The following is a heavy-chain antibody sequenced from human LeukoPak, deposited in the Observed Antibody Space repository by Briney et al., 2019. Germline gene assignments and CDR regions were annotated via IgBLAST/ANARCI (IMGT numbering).Heavy chain of an antibody. D-gene: IGHD5-18*01. CDR1: GFTFSSYS. J-gene: IGHJ4*02. Sequence: GGSLRLSCAASGFTFSSYSMNWVRQTPGKGLEWVSSISSSSTYIYYADSVKGRFTISRDNAKNTLYLQMNSLRAEDTAVYYCARDGYSFGHDFDYWGQGTLVTVSS. CDR2: ISSSSTYI. V-gene: IGHV3-21*01. CDR3: ARDGYSFGHDFDY.